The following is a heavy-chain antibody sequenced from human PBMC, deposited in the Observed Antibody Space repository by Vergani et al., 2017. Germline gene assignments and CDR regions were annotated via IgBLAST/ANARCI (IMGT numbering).Heavy chain of an antibody. V-gene: IGHV4-34*01. J-gene: IGHJ4*02. CDR3: ARVWGFKYSYGLDY. CDR2: INHSGST. CDR1: GGSFSGYY. Sequence: QVQLQQWGAGLLKPSETLSLTCAVYGGSFSGYYWSWIRQPPGKGLEWIGEINHSGSTNYNPSLKSRDTISVDTSKNQFSLKLSSVTAADTAVYYCARVWGFKYSYGLDYWGQGTLVTVSS. D-gene: IGHD5-18*01.